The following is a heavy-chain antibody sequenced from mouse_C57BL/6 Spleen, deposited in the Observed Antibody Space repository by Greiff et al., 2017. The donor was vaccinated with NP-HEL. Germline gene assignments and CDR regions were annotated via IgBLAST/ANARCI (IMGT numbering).Heavy chain of an antibody. J-gene: IGHJ1*03. CDR2: ISYDGSN. D-gene: IGHD1-1*01. CDR3: ARSLSYYGSSPRYWYFDV. Sequence: EVQLVESGPGLVKPSQSLSLTCSVTGYSITSGYYWNWIRQFPGNKLEWMGYISYDGSNNYNPSLKNRISITRDTSKNQFFLKLNSVTTEDTATYYCARSLSYYGSSPRYWYFDVWGTGTTVTVSS. CDR1: GYSITSGYY. V-gene: IGHV3-6*01.